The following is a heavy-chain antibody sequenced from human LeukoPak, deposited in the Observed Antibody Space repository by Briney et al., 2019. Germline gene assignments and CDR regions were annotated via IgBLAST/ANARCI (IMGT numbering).Heavy chain of an antibody. CDR3: AKDFVRYNIQFDY. Sequence: GGSLRLSCAASGFTFSSSAMSWVRQAPGKGLEWVSAISNNGGYTYYADSVQGRFTISRDNSKSTLCLQMNSLRAEDTAVYYCAKDFVRYNIQFDYWGQGALVTVSS. CDR2: ISNNGGYT. CDR1: GFTFSSSA. J-gene: IGHJ4*02. D-gene: IGHD1-14*01. V-gene: IGHV3-23*01.